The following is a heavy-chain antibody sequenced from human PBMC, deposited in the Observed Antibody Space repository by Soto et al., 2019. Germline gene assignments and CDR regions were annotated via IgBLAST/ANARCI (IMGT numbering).Heavy chain of an antibody. Sequence: GGSLRLSCAASVFTFSSYALSWVRQAPGKGLEWVSAIGANGQGIYYADSVRGRFTISRDNSKNTIFLHMDSLRAEDTAGYYCAKDRNYPRDYFHYWGQGTLVTSPQ. CDR3: AKDRNYPRDYFHY. V-gene: IGHV3-23*01. D-gene: IGHD1-7*01. CDR2: IGANGQGI. CDR1: VFTFSSYA. J-gene: IGHJ4*02.